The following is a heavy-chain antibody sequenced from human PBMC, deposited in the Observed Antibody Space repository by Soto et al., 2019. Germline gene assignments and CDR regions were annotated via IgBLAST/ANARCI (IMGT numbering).Heavy chain of an antibody. D-gene: IGHD2-2*01. V-gene: IGHV3-33*01. CDR2: IWYDGSKK. CDR3: ARGDCSGTSCYAFDY. CDR1: GLTFSGYG. J-gene: IGHJ4*02. Sequence: QGQLVESGGGVVQPGRSLRISCEASGLTFSGYGMLWVRQAPGKGLEWVAVIWYDGSKKYYADSVKGRFTISRDNSKNTLYLQMNSLRAEDTAVYYCARGDCSGTSCYAFDYWGQGTLVTVSS.